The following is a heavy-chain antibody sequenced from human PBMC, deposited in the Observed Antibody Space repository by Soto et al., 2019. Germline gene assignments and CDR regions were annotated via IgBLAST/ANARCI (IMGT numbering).Heavy chain of an antibody. V-gene: IGHV3-30-3*01. D-gene: IGHD2-15*01. CDR3: SRPDCSGGSCYSVWYFDL. CDR1: GFTFSSYA. Sequence: QVQLVESGGGVVQPGRSLRLSCAASGFTFSSYAMHWVRQAPGKGLEWVAVISYDGSNKYYADSVKGRFTISRDNSKNTLNLLMIRLRAEDTAEYYGSRPDCSGGSCYSVWYFDLWGRGTLVTVSS. J-gene: IGHJ2*01. CDR2: ISYDGSNK.